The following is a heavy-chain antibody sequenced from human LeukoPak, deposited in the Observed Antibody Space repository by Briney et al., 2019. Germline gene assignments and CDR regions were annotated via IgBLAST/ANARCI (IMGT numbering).Heavy chain of an antibody. V-gene: IGHV4-34*01. D-gene: IGHD2-21*02. J-gene: IGHJ4*02. CDR1: GGSISSYY. CDR3: ARGGFYCGGDCYVDY. Sequence: SETLSLTCTVSGGSISSYYWRWIRQPPGKGLEWIGEINHSGSTNYNPSLKSRVTISVDTSKNQFSLRLSSVTAADTAVYYCARGGFYCGGDCYVDYWGQGTLVTVSS. CDR2: INHSGST.